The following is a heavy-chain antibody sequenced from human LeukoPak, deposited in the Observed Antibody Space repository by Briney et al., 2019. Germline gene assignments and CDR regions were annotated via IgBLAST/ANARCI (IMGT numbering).Heavy chain of an antibody. D-gene: IGHD3-22*01. CDR1: GFTFSSYW. V-gene: IGHV3-7*01. CDR2: IKQDGSEK. J-gene: IGHJ3*02. CDR3: ARTTMIVVVRAFDI. Sequence: PGGSLRLSYAASGFTFSSYWMSWVRQAPGKGLEWVANIKQDGSEKYYVDSVKGRFTISRDNAKNSLYLQMNSLRAEDTAVYYCARTTMIVVVRAFDIWGQGTMVTVSS.